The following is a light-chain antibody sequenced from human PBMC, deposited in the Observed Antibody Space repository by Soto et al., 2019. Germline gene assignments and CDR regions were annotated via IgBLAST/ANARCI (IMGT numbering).Light chain of an antibody. CDR2: KAS. CDR3: QQYNSYWT. V-gene: IGKV1-5*03. Sequence: DIQMTQSPSPLSASVGDRVTITCRASQSISSWLAWYQQKPGKAPRILIYKASSLESGVPSRFSGSGSGTEFTLTISSLQPDDFATYYCQQYNSYWTFSQGTKVDI. CDR1: QSISSW. J-gene: IGKJ1*01.